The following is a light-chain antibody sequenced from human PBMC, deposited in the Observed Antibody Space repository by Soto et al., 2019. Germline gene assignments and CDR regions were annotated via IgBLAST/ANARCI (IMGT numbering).Light chain of an antibody. CDR3: QQYGSSLIT. V-gene: IGKV3-20*01. CDR2: GAS. CDR1: QSVSNSY. J-gene: IGKJ5*01. Sequence: ESLLTQSPGTQSLSPGERATLSCRASQSVSNSYLAWYQQKPGQAPRLLIYGASSRAAGIPHRFSGSGSGTDFTLTISRLEPEDFAVYYCQQYGSSLITFGQGTRLDIK.